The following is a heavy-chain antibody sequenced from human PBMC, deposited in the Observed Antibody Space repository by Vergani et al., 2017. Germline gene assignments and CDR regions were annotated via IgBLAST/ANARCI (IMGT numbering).Heavy chain of an antibody. J-gene: IGHJ2*01. CDR2: IVVGSGNT. CDR3: AAXSGMATITGWYFDL. Sequence: QVVQSGAEVKKPGTSAKVSCKASGFTFTSSAMQWVRQARGQRLEWIGWIVVGSGNTNYAQKFQERVTITRDMSTSTAYMDLSSLRSEDTAVYYCAAXSGMATITGWYFDLWGRGTLVTVSS. CDR1: GFTFTSSA. V-gene: IGHV1-58*02. D-gene: IGHD5-12*01.